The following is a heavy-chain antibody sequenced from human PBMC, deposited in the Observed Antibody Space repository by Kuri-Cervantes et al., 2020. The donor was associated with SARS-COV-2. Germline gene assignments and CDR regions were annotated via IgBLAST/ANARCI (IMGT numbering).Heavy chain of an antibody. CDR1: GGTLSSYA. D-gene: IGHD6-13*01. CDR2: ISGSGGST. Sequence: SCKASGGTLSSYAMSWVRQAPGKGLEWVSAISGSGGSTYYADSVKGRFTISRDNSKNTLYLQMNSLRAEDTAVYYCASRRDAAAGGLYYYYYMDVWGKGTTVTVSS. J-gene: IGHJ6*03. CDR3: ASRRDAAAGGLYYYYYMDV. V-gene: IGHV3-23*01.